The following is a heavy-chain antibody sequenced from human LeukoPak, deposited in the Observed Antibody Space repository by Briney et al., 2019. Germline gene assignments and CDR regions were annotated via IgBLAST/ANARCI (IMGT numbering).Heavy chain of an antibody. CDR1: GGSISSSSYY. Sequence: SETLSLTCNVSGGSISSSSYYWGWIRQPPGKGLEWIGHIYYSGSTNYNPSLKSRVTISLDTSKNQFSLKVISVTAADTAVYYCARVAKHFRGGLSFYYMDVWGKGTTVTISS. V-gene: IGHV4-61*05. CDR3: ARVAKHFRGGLSFYYMDV. CDR2: IYYSGST. J-gene: IGHJ6*03. D-gene: IGHD3-10*01.